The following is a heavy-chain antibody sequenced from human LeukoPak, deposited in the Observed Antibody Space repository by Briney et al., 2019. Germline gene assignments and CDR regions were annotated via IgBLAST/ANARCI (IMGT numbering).Heavy chain of an antibody. D-gene: IGHD5-18*01. CDR3: STGCDTAKGGDS. CDR2: IHPGGTI. V-gene: IGHV4-31*03. CDR1: GGFISGSGHY. Sequence: AETLSLTCSVSGGFISGSGHYWTWTRQHPGGGLEWLGFIHPGGTIYYNPSLSGRLTISADTSNNQMSLKLSSVTAADTAVYYCSTGCDTAKGGDSWGQGTLVTVSS. J-gene: IGHJ4*02.